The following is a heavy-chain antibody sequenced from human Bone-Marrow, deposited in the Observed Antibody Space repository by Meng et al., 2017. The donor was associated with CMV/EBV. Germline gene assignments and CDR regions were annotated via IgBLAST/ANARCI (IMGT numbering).Heavy chain of an antibody. CDR1: GFTFSHYG. V-gene: IGHV3-23*01. CDR3: ARVRVGTIGGRGFDY. CDR2: ITSGGDNT. Sequence: SGFTFSHYGMTWVRQPPGKGLEWVSSITSGGDNTYYADSVKGRFTISRDNSKNTLSLQMSSLRAEDTAVYYCARVRVGTIGGRGFDYWGQGTLVTVSS. J-gene: IGHJ4*02. D-gene: IGHD1-26*01.